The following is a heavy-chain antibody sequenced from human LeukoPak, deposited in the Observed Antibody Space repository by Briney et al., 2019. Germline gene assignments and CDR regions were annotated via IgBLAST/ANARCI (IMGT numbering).Heavy chain of an antibody. CDR2: IIPIFGTA. J-gene: IGHJ5*02. V-gene: IGHV1-69*06. CDR1: GGTFSSYA. D-gene: IGHD2-2*01. Sequence: SVKVSCKASGGTFSSYAISWVRQAPGQGLKWMGGIIPIFGTANYAQKFQGRVTITADKSTSTAYMELSSLRSEDTAVYYCARREGTSSRWFDPWGQGTLVTVSS. CDR3: ARREGTSSRWFDP.